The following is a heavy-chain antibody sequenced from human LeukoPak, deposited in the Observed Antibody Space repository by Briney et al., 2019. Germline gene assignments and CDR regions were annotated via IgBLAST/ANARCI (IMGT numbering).Heavy chain of an antibody. CDR1: GYSISSGYY. CDR3: AGVGYCTNGVCQPRRYYFDY. V-gene: IGHV4-38-2*02. J-gene: IGHJ4*02. Sequence: SETLSLTCTVSGYSISSGYYWGWIRQPPGKGLEWIGSIYHSGSTYYNPSLKSRVTISVDTSKNQFSLKLSSVTAADTAVYYCAGVGYCTNGVCQPRRYYFDYWGQGTLVTVSS. CDR2: IYHSGST. D-gene: IGHD2-8*01.